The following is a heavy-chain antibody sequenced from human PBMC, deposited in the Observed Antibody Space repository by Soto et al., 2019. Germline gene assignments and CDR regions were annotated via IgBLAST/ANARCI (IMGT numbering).Heavy chain of an antibody. CDR3: ARGSILLWFGELLYWFDP. V-gene: IGHV1-8*01. Sequence: GASVKVSCKASGYTFTSYDINWVRQATGQGLEWMGWMNPNSGNTGCTQKFQGRVTMTRNTSISTAYMELSSLRSEDTAVYYCARGSILLWFGELLYWFDPWGQGTLVTVSS. CDR2: MNPNSGNT. D-gene: IGHD3-10*01. CDR1: GYTFTSYD. J-gene: IGHJ5*02.